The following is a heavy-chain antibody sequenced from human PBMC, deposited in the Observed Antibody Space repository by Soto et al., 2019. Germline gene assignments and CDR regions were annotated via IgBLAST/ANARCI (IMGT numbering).Heavy chain of an antibody. CDR1: GFSLTTSGVG. V-gene: IGHV2-5*02. CDR2: IYWDDDK. D-gene: IGHD3-3*01. Sequence: QITLNESGPTLVKPTQTLTLTCTFSGFSLTTSGVGVGWIRQSPGKAPEWLALIYWDDDKRYSPSLKSRLTITKDTSKSQVALTMANLDPADTATYYCAHRVLRTVFGLVTTTAIYFDFWGQGTPVAVSS. CDR3: AHRVLRTVFGLVTTTAIYFDF. J-gene: IGHJ4*02.